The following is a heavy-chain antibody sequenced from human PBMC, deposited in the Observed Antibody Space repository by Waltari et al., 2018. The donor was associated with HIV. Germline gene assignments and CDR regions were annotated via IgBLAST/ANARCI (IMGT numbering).Heavy chain of an antibody. CDR3: ARESATSPRYAMDV. CDR1: GLPFSSYW. CDR2: IKQDGSEK. V-gene: IGHV3-7*01. D-gene: IGHD1-26*01. Sequence: EVHLVESGGTLVQPGGSLRLSCAASGLPFSSYWMSWVRQAPGKGLECVANIKQDGSEKNYVASMKGRFTISRDNAKNSLYLQMNSLRVEDTAVYYCARESATSPRYAMDVWGQGTTVTVSS. J-gene: IGHJ6*02.